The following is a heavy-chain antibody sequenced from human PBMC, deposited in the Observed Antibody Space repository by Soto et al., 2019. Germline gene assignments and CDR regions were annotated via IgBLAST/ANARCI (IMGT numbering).Heavy chain of an antibody. D-gene: IGHD3-10*01. Sequence: GALRPSLAASGITVSSPGMHWVRQAPGKGLEWVAAISYDGSNKYYTDSVKGRFTISRDYSKNTLYLQMNSLRAEDTAVYYCARDSGESSAYWGQGTLVTVSS. CDR1: GITVSSPG. CDR2: ISYDGSNK. J-gene: IGHJ4*02. V-gene: IGHV3-30*03. CDR3: ARDSGESSAY.